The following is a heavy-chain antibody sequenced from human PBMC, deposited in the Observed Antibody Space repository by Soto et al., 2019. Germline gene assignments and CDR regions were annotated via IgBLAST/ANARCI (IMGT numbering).Heavy chain of an antibody. CDR2: LLYNGYTH. Sequence: QVQLVESGGGVVQPGGSLRLSCAASGFTFPNYALHWVRQAPDKGLEWVAVLLYNGYTHYYADSVKGRFTISSDNSKKTLYLQMVSLQPKATDVYYCARAPNLCSWPYYFDYWGLGTVVAVSS. CDR3: ARAPNLCSWPYYFDY. CDR1: GFTFPNYA. J-gene: IGHJ4*02. D-gene: IGHD6-13*01. V-gene: IGHV3-30*04.